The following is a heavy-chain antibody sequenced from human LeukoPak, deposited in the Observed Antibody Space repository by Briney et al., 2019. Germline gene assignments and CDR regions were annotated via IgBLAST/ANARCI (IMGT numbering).Heavy chain of an antibody. J-gene: IGHJ4*02. V-gene: IGHV1-18*01. CDR3: ARDRGDYVWGSYRYGDFDY. Sequence: GVSVKVSCKASGYTFTSYGISWVRQAPGQGLEWMGWISAYNGNTNYAQKLQGRVTMTTDTSTSTAYMELRSLRSDDTAVYYCARDRGDYVWGSYRYGDFDYWGQGTLVTVSS. D-gene: IGHD3-16*02. CDR2: ISAYNGNT. CDR1: GYTFTSYG.